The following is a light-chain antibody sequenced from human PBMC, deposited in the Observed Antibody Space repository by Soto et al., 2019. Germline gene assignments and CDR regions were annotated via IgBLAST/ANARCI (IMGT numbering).Light chain of an antibody. CDR1: ALPKQY. CDR2: KDI. Sequence: SYELTQPPSVSVSPGQTARITCSGDALPKQYAYWYQQKSGQAPVLVIYKDIERPSGIPDRISGSSSGTTVTLTISGVQAEDEADYYCQSADSSGTYEVVGGGTKLTVL. V-gene: IGLV3-25*03. CDR3: QSADSSGTYEV. J-gene: IGLJ3*02.